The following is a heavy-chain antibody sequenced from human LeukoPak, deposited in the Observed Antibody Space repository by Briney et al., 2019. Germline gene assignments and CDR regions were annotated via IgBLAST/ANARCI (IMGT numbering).Heavy chain of an antibody. J-gene: IGHJ6*03. D-gene: IGHD2-2*01. Sequence: PSETLSLTCTVSGGSISSGGYYWSWIRQHPGKGLEWIGYIYYSGSTYYNPSLKSRVTISVDTSKNQFSLKLSSVTAADTAVYYCASLGYCSSTSCQRGYYYYYMDVWGKGTTVTVSS. CDR1: GGSISSGGYY. V-gene: IGHV4-31*03. CDR2: IYYSGST. CDR3: ASLGYCSSTSCQRGYYYYYMDV.